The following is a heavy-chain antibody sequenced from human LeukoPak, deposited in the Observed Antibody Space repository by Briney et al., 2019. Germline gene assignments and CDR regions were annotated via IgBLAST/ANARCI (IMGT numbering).Heavy chain of an antibody. CDR3: ARGSCSSTSCYRSGLDWFDP. CDR2: IFIRGST. D-gene: IGHD2-2*01. J-gene: IGHJ5*02. V-gene: IGHV4-61*02. Sequence: TLSPTCTVSGGSISSGSSYWGWLRQPAGKGLEWIGLIFIRGSTNYNPSLKTRVTITVDTSENQFSLKLSSVTAADTAVYDCARGSCSSTSCYRSGLDWFDPWGQGTLVTVSS. CDR1: GGSISSGSSY.